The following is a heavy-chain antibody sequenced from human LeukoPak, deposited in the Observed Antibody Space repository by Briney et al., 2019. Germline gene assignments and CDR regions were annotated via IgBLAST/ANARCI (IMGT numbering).Heavy chain of an antibody. CDR1: GGSISSGGYS. V-gene: IGHV4-30-2*01. CDR2: IYHSGST. Sequence: PSETLSLTCAVSGGSISSGGYSWSWIRQPPGKGLEWIGYIYHSGSTYYNPSLKSRVTISVDRSKNQFSLKLSSVTAADTAVYYCARGGVEMATIRPISAFAFDIWGQGTMVTVSS. CDR3: ARGGVEMATIRPISAFAFDI. D-gene: IGHD5-24*01. J-gene: IGHJ3*02.